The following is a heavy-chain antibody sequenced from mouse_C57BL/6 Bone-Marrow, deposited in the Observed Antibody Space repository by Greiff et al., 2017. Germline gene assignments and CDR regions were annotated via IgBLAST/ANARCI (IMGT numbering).Heavy chain of an antibody. V-gene: IGHV1-50*01. CDR1: GYTFTSYW. D-gene: IGHD1-1*01. CDR3: ARSITTEEGFAY. CDR2: IDPSDSYT. Sequence: QVQLQQPGAELVKPGASVKLSCKASGYTFTSYWMQWVKQRPGQGLEWIGEIDPSDSYTNYNQKFKGKATLTVDTSSSTAYMQLSSLTSEDSAVYYCARSITTEEGFAYWGQGTLVTVSA. J-gene: IGHJ3*01.